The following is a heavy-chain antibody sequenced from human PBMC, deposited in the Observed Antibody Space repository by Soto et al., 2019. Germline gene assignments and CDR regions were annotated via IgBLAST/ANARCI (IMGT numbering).Heavy chain of an antibody. CDR2: INAGNGNT. D-gene: IGHD2-15*01. CDR3: AREQIYCSGGSCARYYFDY. V-gene: IGHV1-3*01. Sequence: ASVKVSCKASGYTFTSYAMHWVRQAPGQRLEWMGWINAGNGNTKYSQKFQGRVTITRDTSASTAYMELSSLRSEDTAVYYCAREQIYCSGGSCARYYFDYWGQGTLVTVSS. J-gene: IGHJ4*02. CDR1: GYTFTSYA.